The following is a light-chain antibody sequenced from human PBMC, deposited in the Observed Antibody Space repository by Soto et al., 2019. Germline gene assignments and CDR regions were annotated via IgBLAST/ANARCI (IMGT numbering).Light chain of an antibody. V-gene: IGKV3-11*01. CDR1: QSVSSY. CDR3: QQYGSSGT. Sequence: EIVLTQSPATLSLSPGERATLSCRASQSVSSYLAWYQRKPGQAARLLIYDASNRASGIPARFSGSGSGTDFTLSISSLEPEDFAVYYCQQYGSSGTFGQGTKVDI. J-gene: IGKJ1*01. CDR2: DAS.